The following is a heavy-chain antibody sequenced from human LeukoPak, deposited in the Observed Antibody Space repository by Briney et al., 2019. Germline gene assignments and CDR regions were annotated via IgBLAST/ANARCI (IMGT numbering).Heavy chain of an antibody. CDR1: GFTFDDYA. D-gene: IGHD6-6*01. CDR3: AKDSSGGYSSSPGVFYYFDY. Sequence: GGSLRLSCAASGFTFDDYAMHWVRQAPGKGLEWVSGISWNSGSIGYADSVKGRFTTSRDNAKNSLYLQMNSLRAEDTALYYCAKDSSGGYSSSPGVFYYFDYWGQGTLVTVSS. V-gene: IGHV3-9*01. CDR2: ISWNSGSI. J-gene: IGHJ4*02.